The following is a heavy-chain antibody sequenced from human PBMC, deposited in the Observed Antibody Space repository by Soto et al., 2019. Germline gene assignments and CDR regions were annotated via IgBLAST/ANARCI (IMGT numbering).Heavy chain of an antibody. CDR3: AKERPRADY. Sequence: EVQLLESGGGLVQPGGSLRLFCTASGFTFSSYAMSWVRQAPGKGLEWVSAISSSGGSTYYADSVKGRFTISRDNSKNELYLQMSSPRAEDTAVYYCAKERPRADYWGQGTLVTVSS. V-gene: IGHV3-23*01. CDR1: GFTFSSYA. CDR2: ISSSGGST. J-gene: IGHJ4*02. D-gene: IGHD3-10*01.